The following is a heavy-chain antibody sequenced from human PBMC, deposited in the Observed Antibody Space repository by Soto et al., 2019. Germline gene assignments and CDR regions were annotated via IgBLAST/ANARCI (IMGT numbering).Heavy chain of an antibody. CDR2: ISSSSTYT. D-gene: IGHD2-21*02. Sequence: VGSLRLSCAASGFTFSDYYMSWIRQAPGKGLEWVSYISSSSTYTNYADSVKGRFTISRDNAKNSLYLQMNSLRAEDTAVYYCARGSRSDSYYFEYWGQGALVTVSS. J-gene: IGHJ4*02. CDR3: ARGSRSDSYYFEY. V-gene: IGHV3-11*06. CDR1: GFTFSDYY.